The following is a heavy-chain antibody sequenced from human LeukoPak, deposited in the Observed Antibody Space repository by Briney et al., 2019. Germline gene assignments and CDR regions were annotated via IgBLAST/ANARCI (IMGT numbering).Heavy chain of an antibody. D-gene: IGHD1-26*01. V-gene: IGHV3-48*03. CDR1: GFTFSSYE. CDR2: ISSSGSTI. Sequence: PGGSLRLSCAASGFTFSSYEMNWVRQAPGKGLEWISYISSSGSTIYYADSVKGRFIISRDNSKNTLNLQMSSLRAEDTAVYYCAKPIVGATVTFDHWGQGTLVTVSS. J-gene: IGHJ4*02. CDR3: AKPIVGATVTFDH.